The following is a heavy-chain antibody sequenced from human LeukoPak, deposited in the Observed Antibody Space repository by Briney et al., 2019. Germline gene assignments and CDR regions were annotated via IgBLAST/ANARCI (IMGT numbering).Heavy chain of an antibody. V-gene: IGHV4-59*01. Sequence: SETLSLTCTVSGGSISSYYWSWIRQPPGKGLEWIGYIYYSGSTNYNPSLKSRVTISVDTSKNQFSLKLSSVTAADTAVYYCARALVFNYYDFWSGYYHWFDPWGREPWSPSPQ. CDR1: GGSISSYY. D-gene: IGHD3-3*01. J-gene: IGHJ5*02. CDR3: ARALVFNYYDFWSGYYHWFDP. CDR2: IYYSGST.